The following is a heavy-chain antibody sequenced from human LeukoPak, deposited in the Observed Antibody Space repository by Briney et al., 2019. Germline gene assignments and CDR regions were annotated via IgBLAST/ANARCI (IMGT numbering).Heavy chain of an antibody. V-gene: IGHV4-30-2*01. Sequence: SETLSLTCAVSGDSISSGDYSWSWIRQPSGKGLEWIGYIFHSGHSFYNPSPKSRITISVDKSKNQFSLRLTSVTAADTAVYYCARELWFVNAPGSWFDPWGQGTLVTVSS. J-gene: IGHJ5*02. CDR3: ARELWFVNAPGSWFDP. CDR2: IFHSGHS. CDR1: GDSISSGDYS. D-gene: IGHD3-10*01.